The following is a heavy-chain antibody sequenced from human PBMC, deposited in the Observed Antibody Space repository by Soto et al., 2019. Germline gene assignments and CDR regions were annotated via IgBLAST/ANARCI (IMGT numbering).Heavy chain of an antibody. J-gene: IGHJ4*02. CDR3: VKDRNARTPAFDY. CDR1: GFNFNSYA. CDR2: ISNSGGIT. Sequence: GWSLRLSCSASGFNFNSYAMHWVRQAPGKGLEYVSFISNSGGITYHADSVQGRFIISRDNSKDTLYLQMNSVRPEDTAVYYCVKDRNARTPAFDYWGQETLLTVSS. V-gene: IGHV3-64D*08. D-gene: IGHD1-1*01.